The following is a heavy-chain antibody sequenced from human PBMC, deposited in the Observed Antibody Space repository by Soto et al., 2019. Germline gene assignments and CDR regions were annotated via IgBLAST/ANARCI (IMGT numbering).Heavy chain of an antibody. V-gene: IGHV3-23*01. D-gene: IGHD3-22*01. J-gene: IGHJ3*02. CDR1: GFTFSSYA. CDR2: ISGSGGST. Sequence: EVQLLESGGGLVQPGGSLRLSCAASGFTFSSYAMSWVRQAPGKGLEWVSAISGSGGSTYYADSVKGRFTISRDNSKNTLYLQMNSLRAEDTAVYYCAAPLYYYDSSGYYYEQYAFDIWGQGTMVTVSS. CDR3: AAPLYYYDSSGYYYEQYAFDI.